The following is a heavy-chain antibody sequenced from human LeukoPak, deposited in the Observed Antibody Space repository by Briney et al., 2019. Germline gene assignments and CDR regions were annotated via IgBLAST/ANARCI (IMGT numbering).Heavy chain of an antibody. CDR2: ISWNSGSI. V-gene: IGHV3-9*01. CDR3: AKGVVVITNSPAIIDY. D-gene: IGHD3-22*01. J-gene: IGHJ4*02. Sequence: PGGSLRLSCAASGFTFDDYAMHWVRQAPGKGLEWVSGISWNSGSISYADSVKGRFTISRDNAKNSLYLQMNSLRAEATALYYCAKGVVVITNSPAIIDYWGQGTLVTVSS. CDR1: GFTFDDYA.